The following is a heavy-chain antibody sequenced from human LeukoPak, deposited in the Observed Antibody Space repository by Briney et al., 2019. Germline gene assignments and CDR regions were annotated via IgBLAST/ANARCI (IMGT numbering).Heavy chain of an antibody. D-gene: IGHD5-12*01. Sequence: GGSLILSCAASGFTFSSYAMSWVRQAPGKGLEWVSAISGSGGSTYYADSVKGRFTISRDNSKNTLYLQMNSLRAEDTAVYYCAKDGSGYAYLPKTQYYFDYWGQGTLVTVSS. V-gene: IGHV3-23*01. CDR1: GFTFSSYA. J-gene: IGHJ4*02. CDR3: AKDGSGYAYLPKTQYYFDY. CDR2: ISGSGGST.